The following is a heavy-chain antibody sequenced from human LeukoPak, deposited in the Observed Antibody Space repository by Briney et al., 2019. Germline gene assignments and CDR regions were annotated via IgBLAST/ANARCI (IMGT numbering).Heavy chain of an antibody. V-gene: IGHV3-53*01. D-gene: IGHD6-19*01. Sequence: GGSLRLSCAASGFTVSSNDMSWVRQAPGKGLECISVIYSGGSTDYADSVKGRLTISRDNSKNTLYLQMNSLRAEDTAVYYCARTLPYLRSFSSGWYFRTEHYYFDYWGQGTLVTVSS. CDR1: GFTVSSND. CDR3: ARTLPYLRSFSSGWYFRTEHYYFDY. J-gene: IGHJ4*02. CDR2: IYSGGST.